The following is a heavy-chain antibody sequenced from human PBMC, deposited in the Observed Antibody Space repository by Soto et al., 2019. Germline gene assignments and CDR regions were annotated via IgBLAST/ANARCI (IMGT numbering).Heavy chain of an antibody. CDR2: IKQDGSEK. J-gene: IGHJ4*02. CDR1: GFTFSSYW. Sequence: EVQLVESGGGLVQSGGSLRLSCAASGFTFSSYWMSWVRQGPGKGPGWVANIKQDGSEKYYVDSVKGRFTISRDNAKNSRYLQMTSLRAEDTAVYHCAKSLSAIPGDSWGQGTLVTVSS. D-gene: IGHD2-2*01. V-gene: IGHV3-7*05. CDR3: AKSLSAIPGDS.